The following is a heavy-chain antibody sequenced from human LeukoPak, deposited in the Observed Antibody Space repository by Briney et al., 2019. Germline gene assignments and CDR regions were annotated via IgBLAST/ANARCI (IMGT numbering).Heavy chain of an antibody. Sequence: ASVKVSCKAAGYTFTSYYMHWVRQAPGQGLEWMGIINPSGGSTSCAQKFQGRVTMTRDTSTSTVYMEMGSLRSEDTAVYYCARNPVALTDYSSSGALDYGGQETLVTVSS. V-gene: IGHV1-46*01. CDR2: INPSGGST. J-gene: IGHJ4*02. CDR3: ARNPVALTDYSSSGALDY. D-gene: IGHD6-6*01. CDR1: GYTFTSYY.